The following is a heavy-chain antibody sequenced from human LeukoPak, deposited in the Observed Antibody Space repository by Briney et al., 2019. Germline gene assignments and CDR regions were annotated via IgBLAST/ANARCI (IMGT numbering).Heavy chain of an antibody. V-gene: IGHV1-2*02. D-gene: IGHD3-10*01. Sequence: DSVKVSCKASGYTFSGTGWYLYWLRQAPGQGLECMGWIYPNNGATAYAQKFQGRVAMTRDTSISTAYMELRRLRPDDTAVYYCARDGPAQMVEFDYWGQGTLVTVFS. CDR2: IYPNNGAT. CDR3: ARDGPAQMVEFDY. J-gene: IGHJ4*02. CDR1: GYTFSGTGWY.